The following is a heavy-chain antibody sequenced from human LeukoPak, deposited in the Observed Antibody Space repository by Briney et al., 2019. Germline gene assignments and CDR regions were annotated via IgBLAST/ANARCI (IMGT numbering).Heavy chain of an antibody. J-gene: IGHJ4*02. V-gene: IGHV1-2*06. CDR2: INPNSGGT. D-gene: IGHD3-10*01. CDR1: GYTFTGYY. Sequence: ASVKVSCKASGYTFTGYYMHWVRQAPGQGLEWMGRINPNSGGTNYAQKFQGRVTMTRDTSISTAYMELSRLRSDDTAVYYCARDMEITMVRGVAIDYWGQGTLVTVSS. CDR3: ARDMEITMVRGVAIDY.